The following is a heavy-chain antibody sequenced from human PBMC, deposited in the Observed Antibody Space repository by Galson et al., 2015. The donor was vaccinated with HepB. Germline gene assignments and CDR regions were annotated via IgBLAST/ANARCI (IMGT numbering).Heavy chain of an antibody. J-gene: IGHJ6*02. D-gene: IGHD3-3*01. CDR2: ISYDGSNK. V-gene: IGHV3-30-3*01. CDR3: ARVVSDFWSGYYAPLYYYGMDV. Sequence: SLRLSCAASGFTFSSYAMHWVRQAPGKGLEWVAVISYDGSNKYYADSVKGRFTISRDNSKNTLYLQMNSLRAEDTAVYYCARVVSDFWSGYYAPLYYYGMDVWGQGTTVTVSS. CDR1: GFTFSSYA.